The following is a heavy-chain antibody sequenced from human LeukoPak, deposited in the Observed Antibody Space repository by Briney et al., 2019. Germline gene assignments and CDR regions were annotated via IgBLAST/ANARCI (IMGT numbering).Heavy chain of an antibody. CDR2: IWYDGSNK. CDR3: ALSIFYDSSGLDY. J-gene: IGHJ4*02. Sequence: SGGSLRLSCAASGFTFSSSGMHWVRQAPGKGLEWVAVIWYDGSNKCYADSVKGRFTISRDNSKNTLYLQMNSLRAEDTAVYYCALSIFYDSSGLDYWGQGTLVTVSS. V-gene: IGHV3-33*01. D-gene: IGHD3-22*01. CDR1: GFTFSSSG.